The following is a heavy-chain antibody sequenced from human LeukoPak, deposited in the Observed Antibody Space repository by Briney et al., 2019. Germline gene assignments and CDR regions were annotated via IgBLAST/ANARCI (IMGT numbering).Heavy chain of an antibody. D-gene: IGHD3-16*02. CDR3: ARIRGYDYVWGSYRSYYFDY. V-gene: IGHV2-70*01. J-gene: IGHJ4*02. CDR2: IEWDDDK. Sequence: SGPTLVNPTQTLILTCTFSGFSLSTTGMCVSWIRQPPGKALEWLAHIEWDDDKYYSTSLKTRLTISKDTSKNQVVLIMTNMDPVDTATYYCARIRGYDYVWGSYRSYYFDYWGQGTLVTVSS. CDR1: GFSLSTTGMC.